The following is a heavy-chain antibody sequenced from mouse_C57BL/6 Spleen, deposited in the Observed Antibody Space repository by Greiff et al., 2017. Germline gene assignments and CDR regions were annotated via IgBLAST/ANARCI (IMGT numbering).Heavy chain of an antibody. CDR3: ARYGSSPYYAMDY. Sequence: QVQLQQSGAELVKPGASVKISCKASGYAFSSYWMNWVKQRPGKGLEWIGKIYPGDGDTNYNGKFKGKATLTADKSSSTTYMQLSSLTSEDSAVYFCARYGSSPYYAMDYWGQGTSVTVSS. D-gene: IGHD1-1*01. CDR2: IYPGDGDT. V-gene: IGHV1-80*01. CDR1: GYAFSSYW. J-gene: IGHJ4*01.